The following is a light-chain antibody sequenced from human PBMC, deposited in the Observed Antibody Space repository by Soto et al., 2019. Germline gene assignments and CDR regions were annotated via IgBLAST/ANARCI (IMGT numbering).Light chain of an antibody. CDR3: QQYGSSPLT. CDR2: GAS. CDR1: QTVSSNY. V-gene: IGKV3-20*01. Sequence: EIVLTQSPGTLSSSPGETATLSCRASQTVSSNYLAWYQQRPGQAPRLLISGASRRAAGIPERFSGSGSGTEFTLTISRLAPEDFAVYFCQQYGSSPLTFGGGTKVDIK. J-gene: IGKJ4*01.